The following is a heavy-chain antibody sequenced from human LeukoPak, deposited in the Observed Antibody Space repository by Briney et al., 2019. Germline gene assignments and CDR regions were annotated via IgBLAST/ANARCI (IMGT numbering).Heavy chain of an antibody. Sequence: PGGSLRLSCAASGFTFSSYAMHWVRQAPGKGLEWVAVISYDGSNKYYADSVKGRFTISRDNGKNSLYLQMNSLRAEDTAFYYCTKADSGSGWSNWFDPWGQGTLVTVSS. CDR1: GFTFSSYA. D-gene: IGHD6-19*01. V-gene: IGHV3-30-3*01. CDR2: ISYDGSNK. J-gene: IGHJ5*02. CDR3: TKADSGSGWSNWFDP.